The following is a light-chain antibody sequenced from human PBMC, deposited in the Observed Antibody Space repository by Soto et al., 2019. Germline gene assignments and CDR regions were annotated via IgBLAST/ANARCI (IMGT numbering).Light chain of an antibody. J-gene: IGKJ1*01. CDR3: QQYNTDET. CDR1: QSISTW. Sequence: DIQMTQSPSTLSASVVDRVTITCLASQSISTWLAWYQQKPGEAPKLLIYKASTLESGVPSRFSGSGSGTEFTLTISSLQPDDFATYSSQQYNTDETCGQATKAAIK. CDR2: KAS. V-gene: IGKV1-5*03.